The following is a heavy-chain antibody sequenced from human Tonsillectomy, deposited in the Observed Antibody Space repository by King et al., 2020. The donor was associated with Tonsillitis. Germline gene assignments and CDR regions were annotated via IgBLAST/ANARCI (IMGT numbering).Heavy chain of an antibody. Sequence: QLQESGPGLGKPSETLSLTCSVSGGSISSSSFYWGWIRQPPGKGLEWIGSIYYSGRIYYNPSLKSRVTISVDTSKNHFSLKLTSVTAADTAVYYCARHGSFRAVGLWGRGTLVTVSS. CDR3: ARHGSFRAVGL. D-gene: IGHD3-10*01. V-gene: IGHV4-39*01. CDR1: GGSISSSSFY. J-gene: IGHJ2*01. CDR2: IYYSGRI.